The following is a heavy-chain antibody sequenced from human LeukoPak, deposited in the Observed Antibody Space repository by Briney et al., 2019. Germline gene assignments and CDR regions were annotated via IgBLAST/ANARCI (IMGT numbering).Heavy chain of an antibody. CDR1: GFTFRSYA. CDR3: AKDYYDSSGYYPQYFQH. CDR2: LTGSGGST. D-gene: IGHD3-22*01. J-gene: IGHJ1*01. V-gene: IGHV3-23*01. Sequence: GGSLRLSCAASGFTFRSYAMSWVRQAPGKGLEWVSALTGSGGSTYYADSVKGRFTISRDNSKNTLYLQMNSLRAEDTAVYYCAKDYYDSSGYYPQYFQHWGQGTLVTVSS.